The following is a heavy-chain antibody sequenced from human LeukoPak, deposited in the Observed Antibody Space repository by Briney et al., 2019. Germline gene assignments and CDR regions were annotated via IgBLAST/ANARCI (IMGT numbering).Heavy chain of an antibody. J-gene: IGHJ4*02. V-gene: IGHV1-8*01. CDR3: ARLYYDSSGYYSDY. D-gene: IGHD3-22*01. CDR1: GYTFTSYD. Sequence: ASVKVSCTASGYTFTSYDINWVRQAPGQGLEWMGWMNPNSGNTGYAQKFQGRVTMTRNTSISTAYMELSSLRSEDTAVYYCARLYYDSSGYYSDYWGQGTLVTASS. CDR2: MNPNSGNT.